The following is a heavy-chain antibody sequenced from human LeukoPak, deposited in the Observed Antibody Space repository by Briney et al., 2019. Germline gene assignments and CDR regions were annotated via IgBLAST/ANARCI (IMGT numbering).Heavy chain of an antibody. D-gene: IGHD2-8*01. Sequence: ASVKVSCKASGYTFTSYGISWVRQAPGQGLEWMGWISAYNGNTNYAQKLQGRLTLTTDTSTSTAYMELRSLRSDDTAVYCCASCHCTNGVCYGECEYFQHWGQGTLVTVSS. CDR1: GYTFTSYG. J-gene: IGHJ1*01. CDR3: ASCHCTNGVCYGECEYFQH. V-gene: IGHV1-18*01. CDR2: ISAYNGNT.